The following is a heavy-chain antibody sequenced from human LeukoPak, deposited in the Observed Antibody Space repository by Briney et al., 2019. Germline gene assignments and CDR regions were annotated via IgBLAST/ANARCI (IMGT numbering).Heavy chain of an antibody. CDR2: ISGSGGST. Sequence: GGSLRLSCAASGFTFSRYGMSWVRQAPGKGLEWVSAISGSGGSTYYADSVKGRFTISRDNSKNTLYLQMNSLRAEDTAVYYCARDGEQLADYWGQGTLVTVSS. D-gene: IGHD6-6*01. J-gene: IGHJ4*02. V-gene: IGHV3-23*01. CDR1: GFTFSRYG. CDR3: ARDGEQLADY.